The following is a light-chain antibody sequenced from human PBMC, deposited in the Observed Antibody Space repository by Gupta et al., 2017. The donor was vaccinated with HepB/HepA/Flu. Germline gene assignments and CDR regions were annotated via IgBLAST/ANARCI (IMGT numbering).Light chain of an antibody. CDR2: RNN. V-gene: IGLV1-47*01. CDR3: AAWDDSLSGLV. J-gene: IGLJ2*01. Sequence: QSVLTPAPSASGTPGQSVTLSCSCSSSNIGNNYVYWYQPVPGTAPKPLIYRNNHRPSGVPDRFSGSKSGTSASLDIIGLRSEDEADYYCAAWDDSLSGLVFGGGTNLTVL. CDR1: SSNIGNNY.